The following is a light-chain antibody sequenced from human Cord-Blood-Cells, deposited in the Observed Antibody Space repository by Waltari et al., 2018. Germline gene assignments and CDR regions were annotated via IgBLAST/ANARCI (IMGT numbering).Light chain of an antibody. V-gene: IGKV4-1*01. Sequence: DIVMTQSPDSLAVSLGERATINCKSSPSVLYSSNNKNYLAWYQQKTGQPPKLLIYWAYTRESGVPDRFSGRGSGTDVTLTISSLQAEDVAVYYCQQYYSTPWTFGQGTKVEIK. J-gene: IGKJ1*01. CDR1: PSVLYSSNNKNY. CDR2: WAY. CDR3: QQYYSTPWT.